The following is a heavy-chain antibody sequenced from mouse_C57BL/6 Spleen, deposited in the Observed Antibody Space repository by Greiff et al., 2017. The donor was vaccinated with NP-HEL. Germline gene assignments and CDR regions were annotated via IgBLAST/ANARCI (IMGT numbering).Heavy chain of an antibody. J-gene: IGHJ3*01. Sequence: DVKLVESGGGLVKPGGSLKLSCAASGFTFSSYTMSWVRQTPENRLEWVATISGGGGNTYYPDSVKGRFTISRDNAKNTLYLQMSSLRSEDTALYYCARLGAYWGQGTLVTVSA. V-gene: IGHV5-9*01. CDR2: ISGGGGNT. CDR1: GFTFSSYT. CDR3: ARLGAY.